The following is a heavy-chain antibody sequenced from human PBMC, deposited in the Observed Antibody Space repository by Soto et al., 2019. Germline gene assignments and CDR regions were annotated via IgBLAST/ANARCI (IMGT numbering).Heavy chain of an antibody. Sequence: SQTLSLTCAISGDSVSSNSAAWNWIRQSPSRGLEWLGRTYYRSKWYNDYAVSVKSRITINPDTSKNQFSLQLNSVTPEDTAVYYCARAPRPAPRVYNWFDPWGQGTLVTVSS. CDR1: GDSVSSNSAA. CDR3: ARAPRPAPRVYNWFDP. J-gene: IGHJ5*02. CDR2: TYYRSKWYN. V-gene: IGHV6-1*01.